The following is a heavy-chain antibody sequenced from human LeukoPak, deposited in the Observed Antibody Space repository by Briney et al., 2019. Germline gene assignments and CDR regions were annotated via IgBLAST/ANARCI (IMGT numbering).Heavy chain of an antibody. CDR2: ISGSSGTI. CDR1: GFTFSSYG. J-gene: IGHJ6*02. D-gene: IGHD4-17*01. V-gene: IGHV3-48*02. Sequence: GGSLRLSCAASGFTFSSYGINWVRQAPGKGLEWVSYISGSSGTIYYADSVKGRFTISRDNAKNSLYLQMNSLRDEDTAVYYCARDRGGDYDYYYYGMDVWGQGTTVTVSS. CDR3: ARDRGGDYDYYYYGMDV.